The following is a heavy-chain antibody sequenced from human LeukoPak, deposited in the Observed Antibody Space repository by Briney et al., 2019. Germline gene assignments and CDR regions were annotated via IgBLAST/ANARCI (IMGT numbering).Heavy chain of an antibody. D-gene: IGHD2-8*01. Sequence: QPGGSLRLSCAASGFTFSSYWMHWVRQAPGKGLVWVSRISKDGSDTRYADSVKGRFTISRDNAKNSLYLQMNSLRAEDTAVYYCARGLRFPDSWGQGTLVTVSS. CDR3: ARGLRFPDS. CDR2: ISKDGSDT. CDR1: GFTFSSYW. V-gene: IGHV3-74*01. J-gene: IGHJ4*02.